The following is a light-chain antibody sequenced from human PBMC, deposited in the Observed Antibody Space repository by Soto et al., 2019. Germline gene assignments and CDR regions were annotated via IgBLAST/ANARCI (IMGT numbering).Light chain of an antibody. CDR3: APWDDSLSGKV. CDR2: RNN. Sequence: QSVLTQPPSASGTPGQRVTISCSGSSSNIGINYVYWYHQPPGTAPKPLIYRNNQRPSVVPDRFSVSKSGTSACHLISGLRSDDEADYECAPWDDSLSGKVFGTGTKLTVL. CDR1: SSNIGINY. V-gene: IGLV1-47*01. J-gene: IGLJ1*01.